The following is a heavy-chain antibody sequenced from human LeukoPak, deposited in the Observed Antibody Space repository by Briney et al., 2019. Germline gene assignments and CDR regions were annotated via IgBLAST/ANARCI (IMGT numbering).Heavy chain of an antibody. CDR1: GGSISTYY. V-gene: IGHV4-59*01. CDR3: ARYSSSSSYYGMDV. CDR2: IYYSGST. D-gene: IGHD6-13*01. Sequence: SETLSLTCTVSGGSISTYYWSWIRQPPGKGLEWIGYIYYSGSTNYNPSLKSRVTISVDMSKNQFSLKLSSVTAADTAVYYCARYSSSSSYYGMDVWGQGTTVTVSS. J-gene: IGHJ6*02.